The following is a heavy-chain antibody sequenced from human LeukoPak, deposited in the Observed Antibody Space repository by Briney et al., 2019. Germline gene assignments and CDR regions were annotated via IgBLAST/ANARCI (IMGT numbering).Heavy chain of an antibody. J-gene: IGHJ4*02. CDR2: IYPGDSDT. D-gene: IGHD6-13*01. CDR1: GYSFTSYW. V-gene: IGHV5-51*01. CDR3: ARLLIAAAGGFDY. Sequence: GESLKISCKVSGYSFTSYWIGWVRQMPGKGLEWMGIIYPGDSDTRYSPSFQGQVTTSADKSISTAYLQWSSLKASDTAMCYCARLLIAAAGGFDYWGQGTLVTVSS.